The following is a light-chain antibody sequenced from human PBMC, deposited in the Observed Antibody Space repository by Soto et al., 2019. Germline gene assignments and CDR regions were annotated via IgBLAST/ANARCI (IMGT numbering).Light chain of an antibody. CDR2: EDN. Sequence: NFMLTQPHSVSESPGKTVIISCTRSSGSIASNYLQWYQQRPGSAPTIVIYEDNQRPSGVPDRFSGSVDSSSNSASLTISGLKTEDEADYYCHSYESNNVVFGGGTKVTVL. CDR3: HSYESNNVV. J-gene: IGLJ3*02. CDR1: SGSIASNY. V-gene: IGLV6-57*03.